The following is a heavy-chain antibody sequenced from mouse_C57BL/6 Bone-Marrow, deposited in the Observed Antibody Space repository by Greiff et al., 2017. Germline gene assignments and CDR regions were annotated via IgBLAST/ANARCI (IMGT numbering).Heavy chain of an antibody. J-gene: IGHJ2*01. D-gene: IGHD1-1*01. V-gene: IGHV14-2*01. CDR2: IDPEDGET. CDR1: GFNIKDYY. CDR3: TRSLIYSGTNY. Sequence: VQLQQSGAELVKPGASVKLSCPASGFNIKDYYIHWVKQRTEQGLEWIGRIDPEDGETKYAPQFPDKATITADTSSNTAYLQLSSLTSEDTAVYYCTRSLIYSGTNYWGQGTTLTVSS.